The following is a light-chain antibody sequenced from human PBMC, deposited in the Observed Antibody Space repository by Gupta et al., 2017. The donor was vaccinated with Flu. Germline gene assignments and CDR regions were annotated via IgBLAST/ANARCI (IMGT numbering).Light chain of an antibody. J-gene: IGLJ1*01. CDR3: QSYDSSLSAYV. CDR2: ANN. Sequence: QSVLTQPRSVSGAPGQRVTISCTGNSSNIGAGYDVNWYQHLPGTAPKLLIYANNDRPSGVPDRFSGSKSGISASLAITGLQAEDEADFYCQSYDSSLSAYVFGAGTKVTVL. V-gene: IGLV1-40*01. CDR1: SSNIGAGYD.